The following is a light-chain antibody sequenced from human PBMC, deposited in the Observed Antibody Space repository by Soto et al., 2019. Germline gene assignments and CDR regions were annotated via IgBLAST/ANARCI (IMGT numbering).Light chain of an antibody. CDR2: DAS. J-gene: IGKJ5*01. V-gene: IGKV3-11*01. Sequence: EIVLTQSPATLSVSPGERAALSCRASQSVSSNLAWYQQKPGQAPRLLIYDASNRATGIPARFSGSGSGTEFTLTISSLEPEDFAVYYCQQRSNWITFGQGTRLEIK. CDR1: QSVSSN. CDR3: QQRSNWIT.